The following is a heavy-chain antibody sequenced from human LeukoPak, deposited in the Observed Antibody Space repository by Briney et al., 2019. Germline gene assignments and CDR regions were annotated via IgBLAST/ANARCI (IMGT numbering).Heavy chain of an antibody. V-gene: IGHV3-23*01. CDR1: GFTFSSYG. J-gene: IGHJ4*02. CDR2: ISGSGGST. CDR3: AKDGAWLRFDD. Sequence: GGSLRLSCAASGFTFSSYGMRWVRQAPGKGLEWVSAISGSGGSTYYADSVKGRFTISRDNSKSTLYLQMTNLRADDTAVYYCAKDGAWLRFDDWGQGILVSVSS. D-gene: IGHD5-12*01.